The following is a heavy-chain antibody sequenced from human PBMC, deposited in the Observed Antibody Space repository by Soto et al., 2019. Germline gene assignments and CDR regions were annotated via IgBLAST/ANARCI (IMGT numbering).Heavy chain of an antibody. Sequence: SETLSLTCTVSGGSISSSSYYWGWIRQPPGKGLEWIGSIYYSGSTYYNQSLKSRVTISVDTSKNQFSLKLSSVTAADTAVYYCASPKIAFYNWFDPWGQGTLVTVSA. J-gene: IGHJ5*02. V-gene: IGHV4-39*01. CDR2: IYYSGST. CDR3: ASPKIAFYNWFDP. CDR1: GGSISSSSYY. D-gene: IGHD3-3*02.